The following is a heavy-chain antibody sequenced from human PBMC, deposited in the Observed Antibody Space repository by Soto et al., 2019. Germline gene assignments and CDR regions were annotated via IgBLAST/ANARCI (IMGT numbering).Heavy chain of an antibody. D-gene: IGHD5-18*01. CDR1: GGSISSSSYY. Sequence: QLQLQESGPGLVKPSETLSLTCTVSGGSISSSSYYWGWIRQPPGKGLEWIGSIYYSGSTYYNPSLKSRVTISVDTSKNQFSLKLSSVTAADTAVYYCARQGGQLWPDPHLYYYYYYGMDVWGQGTTVTVSS. CDR2: IYYSGST. J-gene: IGHJ6*02. V-gene: IGHV4-39*01. CDR3: ARQGGQLWPDPHLYYYYYYGMDV.